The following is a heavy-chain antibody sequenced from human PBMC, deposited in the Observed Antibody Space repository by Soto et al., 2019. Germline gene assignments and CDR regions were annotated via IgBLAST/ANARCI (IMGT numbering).Heavy chain of an antibody. J-gene: IGHJ5*02. CDR2: IIPIFGTA. CDR1: GGTFSSYA. V-gene: IGHV1-69*13. D-gene: IGHD3-3*01. CDR3: ASIPTYYDFWSGYYLKWFDP. Sequence: SVKGSCKASGGTFSSYAISWVRQAPGQGLEWMGGIIPIFGTANYAQKFQGRVTITADESTSTAYMELSSVTAADTAVYYCASIPTYYDFWSGYYLKWFDPWGQGTLVTVSS.